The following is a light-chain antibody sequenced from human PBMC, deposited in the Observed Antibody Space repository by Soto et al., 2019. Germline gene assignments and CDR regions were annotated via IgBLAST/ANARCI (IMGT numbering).Light chain of an antibody. CDR1: SSDVGGYNY. CDR2: EVN. J-gene: IGLJ3*02. CDR3: AAWDDSLGVNWV. V-gene: IGLV2-8*01. Sequence: QSALTQPPSASGSPGQSVTISCTGTSSDVGGYNYVSWFQQHPGKAPKLIIHEVNQRPSGVPDRFSGSKSGNTASLTISGLRSEDEADYYCAAWDDSLGVNWVFGGGTKLTVL.